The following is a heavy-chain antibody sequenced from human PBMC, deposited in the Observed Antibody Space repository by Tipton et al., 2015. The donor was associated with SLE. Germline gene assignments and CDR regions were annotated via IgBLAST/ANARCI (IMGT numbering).Heavy chain of an antibody. J-gene: IGHJ4*02. CDR2: INWNSRST. V-gene: IGHV3-9*01. D-gene: IGHD1-1*01. Sequence: SLRLSCAASGFTFDDCAMHWVRQAPGKGLDWVSSINWNSRSTAYADSVQGRFTISRDNAKNSLYLQMNSLRPDDTALYYCARERTGPGGFDYWGQGTLVTVSS. CDR1: GFTFDDCA. CDR3: ARERTGPGGFDY.